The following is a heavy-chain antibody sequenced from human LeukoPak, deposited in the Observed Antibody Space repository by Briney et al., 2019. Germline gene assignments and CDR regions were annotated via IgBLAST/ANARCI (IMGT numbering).Heavy chain of an antibody. V-gene: IGHV3-23*01. J-gene: IGHJ4*02. Sequence: GGSLRLSCAASGFTFSSYGMSWVRQAPGKGLEWVSAISGSGGSTYYADSVKGRFTISRDNAKNSLYLQMNSLRAEDTAVYYCARDSDSSGWYPRFDYWGQGTLVTVSS. D-gene: IGHD6-19*01. CDR1: GFTFSSYG. CDR3: ARDSDSSGWYPRFDY. CDR2: ISGSGGST.